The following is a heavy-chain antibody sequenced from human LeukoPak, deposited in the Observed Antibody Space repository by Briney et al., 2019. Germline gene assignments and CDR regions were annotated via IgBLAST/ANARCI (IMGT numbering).Heavy chain of an antibody. V-gene: IGHV3-30-3*01. D-gene: IGHD1-7*01. Sequence: QPGRSLRLSCAASGFTFSDYATHWVRQAPGKGLEWVAVISKDGSDKYYPGSARGRFTISRDNSKNTIYLQMDSLRAEDTAIYYCARDYWWNYDYWGQGTLVTVSS. CDR3: ARDYWWNYDY. J-gene: IGHJ4*02. CDR2: ISKDGSDK. CDR1: GFTFSDYA.